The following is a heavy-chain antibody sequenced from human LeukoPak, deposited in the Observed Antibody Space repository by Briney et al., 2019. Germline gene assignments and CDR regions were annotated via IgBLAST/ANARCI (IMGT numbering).Heavy chain of an antibody. CDR1: GYTFTSYY. D-gene: IGHD6-6*01. J-gene: IGHJ4*02. Sequence: ASVKVSCKASGYTFTSYYMHWVRQAPGQGLEWMGIINPSGGSTSYAQKFQGRVTMTEDTSTDTAYMELSSLRSEDTAVYYCARDRSIAARASSGRGLGTLSYWGQGTLVTVSS. V-gene: IGHV1-46*01. CDR3: ARDRSIAARASSGRGLGTLSY. CDR2: INPSGGST.